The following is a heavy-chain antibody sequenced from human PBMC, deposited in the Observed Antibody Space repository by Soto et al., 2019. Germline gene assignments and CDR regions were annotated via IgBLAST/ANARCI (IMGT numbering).Heavy chain of an antibody. CDR3: ARVKRSTSRLDP. CDR1: GGSISNYY. CDR2: VYYSGST. V-gene: IGHV4-59*01. D-gene: IGHD1-26*01. J-gene: IGHJ5*02. Sequence: PSETLSLTCTVSGGSISNYYWSWIRQPPGKGLEWIGYVYYSGSTSYNPSLETGVTISVDTSKNQFSLKLTSVTPADTAIYYCARVKRSTSRLDPWGQGTLVTVS.